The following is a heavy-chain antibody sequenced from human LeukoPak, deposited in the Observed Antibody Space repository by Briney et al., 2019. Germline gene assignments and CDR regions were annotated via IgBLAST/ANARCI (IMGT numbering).Heavy chain of an antibody. CDR1: GGSISSGGYY. D-gene: IGHD4-23*01. V-gene: IGHV4-31*03. CDR2: IYYSGST. J-gene: IGHJ4*02. Sequence: SETLSLTCTVSGGSISSGGYYWSWIRQHPGKGLEWIGYIYYSGSTYYNPSLKSRVTISVDTSKNQFSLKLSSVTAADTAVYYCASHGDYGGNVDYWGQGTLVTVSS. CDR3: ASHGDYGGNVDY.